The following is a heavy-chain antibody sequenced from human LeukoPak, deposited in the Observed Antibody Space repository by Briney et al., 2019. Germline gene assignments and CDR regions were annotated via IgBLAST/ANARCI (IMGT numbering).Heavy chain of an antibody. D-gene: IGHD3-9*01. CDR1: GYTFTSYG. Sequence: ASVKVSCKASGYTFTSYGISWVRQAPGQGLEWMGWISAYNGNTNYAQKLQGRVTITTDISTSTAYMELRSLRSDDTAVCYCARDLLRYFDWLSHYFDYWGQGTLVTVSS. V-gene: IGHV1-18*01. CDR3: ARDLLRYFDWLSHYFDY. CDR2: ISAYNGNT. J-gene: IGHJ4*02.